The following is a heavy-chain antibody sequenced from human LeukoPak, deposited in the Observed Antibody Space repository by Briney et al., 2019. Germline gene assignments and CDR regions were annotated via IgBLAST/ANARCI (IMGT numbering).Heavy chain of an antibody. Sequence: SETLSLTCTVSGGSISSYYWSWIPQPPGKGLEWIGYIYYSGSTNYNPSLTSRVTISVDTSKNQFSLKLSSVTAADTAVYYCARSHSTGWNLWFDPWGQGTLVTVSS. D-gene: IGHD6-19*01. J-gene: IGHJ5*02. CDR3: ARSHSTGWNLWFDP. V-gene: IGHV4-59*01. CDR2: IYYSGST. CDR1: GGSISSYY.